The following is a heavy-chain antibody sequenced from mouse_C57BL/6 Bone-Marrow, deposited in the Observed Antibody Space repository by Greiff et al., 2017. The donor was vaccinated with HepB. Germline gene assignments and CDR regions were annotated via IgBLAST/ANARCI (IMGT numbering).Heavy chain of an antibody. V-gene: IGHV1-66*01. Sequence: QVQLQQSGPELVKPGASVKISCKASGYSFTSYYIHWVKQRPGQGLEWIGWIYPGSGNTKYNEKFKGKATLTADTSSSTAYMQLSSLTSEDSAVYYCAQDYYGSYYAMDYSGQGTSVTVSS. D-gene: IGHD1-1*01. CDR3: AQDYYGSYYAMDY. J-gene: IGHJ4*01. CDR1: GYSFTSYY. CDR2: IYPGSGNT.